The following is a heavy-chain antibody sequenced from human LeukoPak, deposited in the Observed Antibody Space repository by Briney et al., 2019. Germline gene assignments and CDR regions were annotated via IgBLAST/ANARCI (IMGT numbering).Heavy chain of an antibody. J-gene: IGHJ3*02. CDR1: GGTFSSYA. D-gene: IGHD3-10*02. CDR2: IIPIFGTA. CDR3: ASDRTMSYAFDI. Sequence: GASVKVSCKASGGTFSSYAISWVRQAPGQGLEWMGGIIPIFGTANYAQKFQGRVTITADKSTSTAYMELSSLRSEDTAVYYCASDRTMSYAFDIWGQGTMVTVSS. V-gene: IGHV1-69*06.